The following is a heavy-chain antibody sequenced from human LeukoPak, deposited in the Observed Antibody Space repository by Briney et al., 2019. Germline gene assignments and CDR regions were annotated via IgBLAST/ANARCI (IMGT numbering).Heavy chain of an antibody. D-gene: IGHD6-6*01. J-gene: IGHJ5*02. CDR3: ARGYSSSPNWFDP. V-gene: IGHV3-21*01. CDR1: GFTFSSYS. Sequence: KSGGSLRLSCAASGFTFSSYSMNWVRQAPGKGLEWVSSISSSGSYIYYADSVKGRFTISRDNAKNSLYLQMNSLRAEDTAVYYCARGYSSSPNWFDPWGQGTLVTVSS. CDR2: ISSSGSYI.